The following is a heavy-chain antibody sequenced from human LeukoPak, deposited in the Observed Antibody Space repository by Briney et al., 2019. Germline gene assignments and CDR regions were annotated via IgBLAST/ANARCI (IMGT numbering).Heavy chain of an antibody. CDR1: GFTFSSYS. J-gene: IGHJ3*02. CDR2: ISSSSSYI. CDR3: AATYYYDSSGSDAFDI. V-gene: IGHV3-21*04. D-gene: IGHD3-22*01. Sequence: GGSLRLSCAASGFTFSSYSMNWVRQAPGKGLEWVSSISSSSSYIYYADSVKGRFTISRDNAKNSLYLQMNSLRAEDTAVYYCAATYYYDSSGSDAFDIWGQGTMVTVSS.